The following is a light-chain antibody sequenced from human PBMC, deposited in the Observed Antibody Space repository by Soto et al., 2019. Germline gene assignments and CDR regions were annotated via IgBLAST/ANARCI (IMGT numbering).Light chain of an antibody. J-gene: IGKJ1*01. CDR2: GAS. CDR3: HQYVSWT. CDR1: QSVSSN. V-gene: IGKV3-15*01. Sequence: EIVMTQSPATLSVSPGERATLSCRASQSVSSNLTWYQQKPGQAPRLLIYGASTRATGIPARFSGSGSGTDFTLTISRLEPEDFAVYYCHQYVSWTFGQGTKVDIK.